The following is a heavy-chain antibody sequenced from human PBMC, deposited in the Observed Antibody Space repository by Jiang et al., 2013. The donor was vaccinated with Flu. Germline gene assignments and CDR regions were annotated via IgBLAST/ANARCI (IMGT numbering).Heavy chain of an antibody. J-gene: IGHJ4*02. CDR2: ISYDGNMK. D-gene: IGHD5-18*01. Sequence: VQLLESGGGVVQPGRSLRLSCAASGFTFSTHAMHWVRQAPGKGLEWVAVISYDGNMKYYADSVKGRFTISRDSSKNTLFLQMSSLRAEDTAVYYCARDAGGYRYGPGSYWGQGTLVTVSS. V-gene: IGHV3-30-3*01. CDR1: GFTFSTHA. CDR3: ARDAGGYRYGPGSY.